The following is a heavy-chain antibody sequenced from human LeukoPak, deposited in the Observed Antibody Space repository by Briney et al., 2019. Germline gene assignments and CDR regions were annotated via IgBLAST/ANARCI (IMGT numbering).Heavy chain of an antibody. J-gene: IGHJ6*03. CDR2: IYYSGST. Sequence: TXXVXGGSISRDNWSWIRQPPGKGLEWIGYIYYSGSTNYNPSLKSRVTISVDTSKNQLSLKLSSVDAAETAVDLCXXXXXXIYYYYMDVWGKGTTVTISS. CDR3: XXXXXXIYYYYMDV. CDR1: GGSISRDN. V-gene: IGHV4-59*01.